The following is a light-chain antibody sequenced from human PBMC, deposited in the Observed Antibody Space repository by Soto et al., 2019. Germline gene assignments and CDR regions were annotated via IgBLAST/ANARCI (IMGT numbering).Light chain of an antibody. Sequence: QSVLTQPPSVSAAPRQKVTISCSGSSSNIGNNYVSWYQQLPGTAPKLLIYENNKRPSGIPDRFSGSKSGTSATLGITGLQTGDEADYYCGTWDSSLSASYVFGTGTKVTVL. CDR3: GTWDSSLSASYV. V-gene: IGLV1-51*02. CDR1: SSNIGNNY. CDR2: ENN. J-gene: IGLJ1*01.